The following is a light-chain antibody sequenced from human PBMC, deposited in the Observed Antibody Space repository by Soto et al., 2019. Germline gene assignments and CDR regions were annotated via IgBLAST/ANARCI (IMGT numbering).Light chain of an antibody. J-gene: IGKJ5*01. CDR2: GAS. Sequence: EIVLTQSPGTLSLSPWERATLSCRASQTISNSLLAWYQQKLGQSPRLLIYGASSRATGIPDRFSGSGSGTDFSLTIRGLKPEDFAVYYCQQYRMSPNTFGQGTRLEIK. CDR1: QTISNSL. CDR3: QQYRMSPNT. V-gene: IGKV3-20*01.